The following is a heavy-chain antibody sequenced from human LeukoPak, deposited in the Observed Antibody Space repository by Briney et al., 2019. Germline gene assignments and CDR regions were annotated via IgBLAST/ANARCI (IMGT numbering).Heavy chain of an antibody. D-gene: IGHD1-26*01. CDR3: ARDRGDAFDI. V-gene: IGHV1-46*01. Sequence: ASVKVPCKALGYTFTSYYMHWLDQPPGQGLEWMGIINPSGGSTSYAQKFQGRVTMTRDTSTSTVYMELSSLRSEDTAVYYCARDRGDAFDIWGQGTMVTVSS. J-gene: IGHJ3*02. CDR1: GYTFTSYY. CDR2: INPSGGST.